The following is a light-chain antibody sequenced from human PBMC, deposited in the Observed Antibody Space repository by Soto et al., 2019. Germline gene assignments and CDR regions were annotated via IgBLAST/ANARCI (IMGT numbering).Light chain of an antibody. CDR1: SGHSNNA. CDR2: LNSDGSH. Sequence: QLVLTQSPSASASLGASVKLTCTLSSGHSNNAIAWHQQKPERGPRYLMRLNSDGSHSKGDGIPDRFSGSSSGAERYLTISSLQSEDEADYYCQTWGAGIRVFGGGTKVTVL. V-gene: IGLV4-69*01. J-gene: IGLJ3*02. CDR3: QTWGAGIRV.